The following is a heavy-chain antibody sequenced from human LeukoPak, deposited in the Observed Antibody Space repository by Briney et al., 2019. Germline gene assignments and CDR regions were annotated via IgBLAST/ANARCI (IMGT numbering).Heavy chain of an antibody. J-gene: IGHJ2*01. V-gene: IGHV4-30-2*01. CDR2: ISLRGST. D-gene: IGHD6-13*01. Sequence: SQTLSLTCAVSGGSIISGGYSWSWIRQPQGKGLEWIGYISLRGSTYYTPSLKSRVTISVDSSKNQFSLKLTSVTAADTAVYYCARYSSTWPYWYFDLWGRGTLVTVSS. CDR3: ARYSSTWPYWYFDL. CDR1: GGSIISGGYS.